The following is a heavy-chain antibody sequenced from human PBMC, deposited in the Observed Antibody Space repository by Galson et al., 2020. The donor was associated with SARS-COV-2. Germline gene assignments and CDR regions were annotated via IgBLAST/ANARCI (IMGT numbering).Heavy chain of an antibody. V-gene: IGHV3-21*01. Sequence: GESLKISCAASGFTFSSYSMNWVRQAPGKGLEWVSSISSSSSYIYYADSVKGRFTISRDNAKNSLYLQMNSLRAEDTAVYYCARDSTGGSTYYDILTGYYPYYFDYWGQGTLVTVSS. CDR3: ARDSTGGSTYYDILTGYYPYYFDY. CDR1: GFTFSSYS. CDR2: ISSSSSYI. D-gene: IGHD3-9*01. J-gene: IGHJ4*02.